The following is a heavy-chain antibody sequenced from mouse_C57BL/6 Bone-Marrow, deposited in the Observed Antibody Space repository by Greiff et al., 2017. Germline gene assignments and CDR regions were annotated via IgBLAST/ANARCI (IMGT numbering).Heavy chain of an antibody. J-gene: IGHJ3*01. V-gene: IGHV1-9*01. D-gene: IGHD1-1*01. CDR2: ILPGSGST. Sequence: QVQLQQPGAELVKPGASVKMSCKASGYTFTGYWIEWVKQRPGHGLEWIGEILPGSGSTNYNEKFKGKATFTADTSSNTAYMQLSSLTTEDSAIYYCARRPLLLRYLWFAYWGQGTLVTVSA. CDR1: GYTFTGYW. CDR3: ARRPLLLRYLWFAY.